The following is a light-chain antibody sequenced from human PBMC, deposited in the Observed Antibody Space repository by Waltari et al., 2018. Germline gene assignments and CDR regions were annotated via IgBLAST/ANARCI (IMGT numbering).Light chain of an antibody. Sequence: EIVLTQSPAILSFSPGERATLPCRASQSVGTYLAWYQQRPGQSPRLLIYDASYRATGIPARFSGSGSETDFTLTISSLQPEEFAVYYCQQRRNWPLTFGGGTRVQI. CDR3: QQRRNWPLT. CDR2: DAS. J-gene: IGKJ4*01. V-gene: IGKV3-11*01. CDR1: QSVGTY.